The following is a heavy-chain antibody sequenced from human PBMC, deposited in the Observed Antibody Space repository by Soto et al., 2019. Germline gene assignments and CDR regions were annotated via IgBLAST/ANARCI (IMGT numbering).Heavy chain of an antibody. Sequence: PGGSLRLSCVASGFTFGSFAMSWVRQAPGKGLEWVSSIIGNGGVTYYADSVKGRFTISRDNSKNTLYLQMNSLRAEDTAVYFCAKESNILGDLGYYYYGMDVWGQGTPVTVSS. J-gene: IGHJ6*02. CDR1: GFTFGSFA. CDR2: IIGNGGVT. D-gene: IGHD3-10*01. CDR3: AKESNILGDLGYYYYGMDV. V-gene: IGHV3-23*01.